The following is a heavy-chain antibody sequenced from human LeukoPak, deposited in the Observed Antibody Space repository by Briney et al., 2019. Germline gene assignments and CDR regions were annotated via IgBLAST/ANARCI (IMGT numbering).Heavy chain of an antibody. Sequence: GGSLRLSCTASGFSFSGHWMHWARQLPGKGLVWVSRISPTGSTTSYADSVKGRFTVSRDNAKNTLYLQVNNLRAEDTAVYYCARGPNSNWSGLDFWGQGTLLTVFS. CDR1: GFSFSGHW. D-gene: IGHD6-6*01. CDR3: ARGPNSNWSGLDF. V-gene: IGHV3-74*01. J-gene: IGHJ4*02. CDR2: ISPTGSTT.